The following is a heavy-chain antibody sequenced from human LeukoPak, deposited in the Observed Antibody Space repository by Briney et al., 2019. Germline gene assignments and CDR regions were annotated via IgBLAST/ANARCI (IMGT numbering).Heavy chain of an antibody. CDR3: ARVGYIVVQFDP. Sequence: SETLSLTCIVPGGSISSGDYYWSWIRQPPGNDQEWIGYIYYSGSTYYNPSLKSRVTISVDTSKNQFSLKLSSVTAADTAVYYCARVGYIVVQFDPWGLGTLVTVSS. CDR2: IYYSGST. CDR1: GGSISSGDYY. V-gene: IGHV4-30-4*01. J-gene: IGHJ5*02. D-gene: IGHD5-12*01.